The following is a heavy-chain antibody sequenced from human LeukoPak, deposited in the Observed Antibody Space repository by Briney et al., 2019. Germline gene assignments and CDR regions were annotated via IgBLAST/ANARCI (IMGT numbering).Heavy chain of an antibody. J-gene: IGHJ5*02. V-gene: IGHV3-30*18. Sequence: GSLRLSCAASGFTFSSYGMHWVRQAPGKGLEWVAVISYDGSNKYYADSVKGRFTISRDNSKNTLYLQMNSLRAEDTAVYYCAKNGYGSGIALDPWGQGTLVTVSS. CDR2: ISYDGSNK. CDR3: AKNGYGSGIALDP. D-gene: IGHD3-10*01. CDR1: GFTFSSYG.